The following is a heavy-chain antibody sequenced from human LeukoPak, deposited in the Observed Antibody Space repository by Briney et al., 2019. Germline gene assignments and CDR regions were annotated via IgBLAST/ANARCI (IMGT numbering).Heavy chain of an antibody. CDR3: ARPYCSGGSCHDYFDY. V-gene: IGHV1-3*04. CDR1: ASTFSTYA. J-gene: IGHJ4*02. D-gene: IGHD2-15*01. Sequence: GASVKVSCKASASTFSTYAIHWVRQAPGQGLEWMGWISTGNGNTRYSKAFQGRVTMTRDTSISTAYMELSGLTSDDTAVYYCARPYCSGGSCHDYFDYWGQGTLVTVSS. CDR2: ISTGNGNT.